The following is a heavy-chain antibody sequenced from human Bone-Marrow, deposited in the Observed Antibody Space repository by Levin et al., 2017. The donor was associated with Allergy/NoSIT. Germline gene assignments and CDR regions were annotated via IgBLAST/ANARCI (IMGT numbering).Heavy chain of an antibody. CDR1: GFDFNTHD. J-gene: IGHJ6*02. CDR2: ISGNSHYV. D-gene: IGHD6-19*01. V-gene: IGHV3-21*06. Sequence: GGSLRLSCRGSGFDFNTHDMNWVRQAPGQGLEWVSSISGNSHYVYYADSVKGRFSISRDNAKNSMFLHMNILRVEDTAVYYCARSQGRSGWPYYYYGMDVWGRGTTLTVSS. CDR3: ARSQGRSGWPYYYYGMDV.